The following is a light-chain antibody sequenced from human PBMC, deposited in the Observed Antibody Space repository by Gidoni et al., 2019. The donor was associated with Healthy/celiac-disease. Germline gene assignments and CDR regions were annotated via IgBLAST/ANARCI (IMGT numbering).Light chain of an antibody. CDR3: QQYYSTPCT. CDR1: QSVLYSSNNKNY. CDR2: WAS. Sequence: DIVMTQSPASLAVSLGERATINCKSSQSVLYSSNNKNYLAWYQQKPGQPPKLLIYWASTRESGVPDRFSGSGSGTDFTLTISSLQAEDVAVYYCQQYYSTPCTFGQGTKVEIK. V-gene: IGKV4-1*01. J-gene: IGKJ1*01.